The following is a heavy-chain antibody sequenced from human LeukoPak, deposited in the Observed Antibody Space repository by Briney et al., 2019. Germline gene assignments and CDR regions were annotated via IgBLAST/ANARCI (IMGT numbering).Heavy chain of an antibody. Sequence: SETLSLTCTVSGGSISSSSYYWGWIRQPPGKGLEWIGSIYYSGSTYYNPSLKSRVTISVDTSKNQFSLKLSSVTAADTAVYYCARAEGGTMVRGVIHLFDYWGQGTLVTVSS. J-gene: IGHJ4*02. V-gene: IGHV4-39*07. CDR2: IYYSGST. D-gene: IGHD3-10*01. CDR3: ARAEGGTMVRGVIHLFDY. CDR1: GGSISSSSYY.